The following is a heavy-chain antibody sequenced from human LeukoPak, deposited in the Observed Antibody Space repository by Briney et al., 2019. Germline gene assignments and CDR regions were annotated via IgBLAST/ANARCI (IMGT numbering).Heavy chain of an antibody. CDR2: IDSSSYNI. CDR1: GFTFSIYS. J-gene: IGHJ4*02. CDR3: AREPPGGGFDY. D-gene: IGHD3-16*01. V-gene: IGHV3-21*01. Sequence: GGSLRLSCAASGFTFSIYSMNWVRQAPGKGLEWVSSIDSSSYNIYYADSVKGRFTISRDNAQSSVFLQMNSLRAEDTAVYYCAREPPGGGFDYWGQGTLVTVSS.